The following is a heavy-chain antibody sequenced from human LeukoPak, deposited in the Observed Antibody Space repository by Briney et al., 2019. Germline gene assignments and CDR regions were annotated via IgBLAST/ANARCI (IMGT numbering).Heavy chain of an antibody. CDR1: GFTFSSYG. Sequence: GGSLRLSCAASGFTFSSYGMHWVRQAPGKGLEWVAVISHDGSNKNYADSVKGRFTISRDNSKNTLYLQMNSLRAEDTAVYYCAREPATTVRGAFDIWGQGTMVTVSS. CDR3: AREPATTVRGAFDI. V-gene: IGHV3-30*03. J-gene: IGHJ3*02. D-gene: IGHD4-17*01. CDR2: ISHDGSNK.